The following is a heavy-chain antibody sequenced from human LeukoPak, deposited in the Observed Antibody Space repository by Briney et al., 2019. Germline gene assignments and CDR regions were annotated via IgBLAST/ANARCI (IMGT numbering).Heavy chain of an antibody. J-gene: IGHJ6*03. CDR3: AKDSVASERGYYYYYMDV. CDR2: ISYDGSNK. V-gene: IGHV3-30*18. D-gene: IGHD4-23*01. CDR1: GFTFSSYG. Sequence: PGGSLRLSCAASGFTFSSYGMHWVRQAPGKGLEWVAVISYDGSNKYYADSVKGRFTISRDNSKNTLYLQMNSLRAEDTVVYYCAKDSVASERGYYYYYMDVWGKGTTVTVSS.